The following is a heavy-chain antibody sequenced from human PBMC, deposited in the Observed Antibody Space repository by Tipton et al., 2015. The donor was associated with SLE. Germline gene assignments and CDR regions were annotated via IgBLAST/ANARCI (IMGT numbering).Heavy chain of an antibody. CDR3: ARQGGSSHFDN. CDR2: IYYSGST. D-gene: IGHD1-26*01. V-gene: IGHV4-39*01. J-gene: IGHJ4*02. Sequence: LRLSCTVSGGSISSSSYYWGWIRQPPGKGLEWIGSIYYSGSTYYNPSLKSRVTISVDTSKNQFSLKLSSVTAADTAVYYCARQGGSSHFDNWGQGTLVTVSS. CDR1: GGSISSSSYY.